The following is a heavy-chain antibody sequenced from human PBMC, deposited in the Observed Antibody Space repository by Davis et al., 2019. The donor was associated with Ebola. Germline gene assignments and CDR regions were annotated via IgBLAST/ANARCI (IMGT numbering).Heavy chain of an antibody. CDR3: ARGRLASAIGLLDYYGMDV. CDR2: MNPNSGNT. Sequence: ASVKVSCKASGYTFTSYGINWVRQATGQGLEWMGWMNPNSGNTGYAQKFQGRVTMTRNTSISAAYMELSSLRSEDTAVYYCARGRLASAIGLLDYYGMDVWGKGTTVTVSS. V-gene: IGHV1-8*02. J-gene: IGHJ6*04. D-gene: IGHD2-21*02. CDR1: GYTFTSYG.